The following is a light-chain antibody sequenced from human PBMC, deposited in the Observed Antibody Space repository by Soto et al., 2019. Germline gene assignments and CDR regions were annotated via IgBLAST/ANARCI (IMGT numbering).Light chain of an antibody. CDR2: WAS. V-gene: IGKV4-1*01. CDR3: QQYYSSPYT. Sequence: DIVMTQSPDSLAVSLGERATINCKFSQHVLYSSNDKDYLAWYQQKPGQPPQLLIYWASTRESGVPDRFSGSGSGTAFTLTISSLQAEDVAVYYCQQYYSSPYTFGQGTKVDIK. CDR1: QHVLYSSNDKDY. J-gene: IGKJ2*01.